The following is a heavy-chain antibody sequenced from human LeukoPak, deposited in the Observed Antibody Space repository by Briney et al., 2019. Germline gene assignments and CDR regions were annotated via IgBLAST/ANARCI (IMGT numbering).Heavy chain of an antibody. CDR1: GGTFSSYA. CDR3: ARASRGYSGSEP. V-gene: IGHV1-2*02. Sequence: ASVKVSCKASGGTFSSYAISWVRQAPGQGLEWMGWINPNSGGTNYAQKFQGRVTMTRDTSISTAYMELSRLRSDDTAVYYCARASRGYSGSEPWGQGTLVTVSS. CDR2: INPNSGGT. J-gene: IGHJ5*02. D-gene: IGHD5-12*01.